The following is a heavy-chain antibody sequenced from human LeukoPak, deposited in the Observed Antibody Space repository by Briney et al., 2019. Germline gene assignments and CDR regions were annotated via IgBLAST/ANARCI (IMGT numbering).Heavy chain of an antibody. J-gene: IGHJ6*03. CDR3: ARGGRFGELLHQYYYYYYYMDV. V-gene: IGHV1-24*01. CDR1: GYTLSELS. CDR2: FNPEDGET. Sequence: ASVKVSCKVSGYTLSELSMHWVRQAPGKGLEWMGGFNPEDGETIYTQNLQGRVIMTEDTSTDTAYMELSSLRSEDTAVYYCARGGRFGELLHQYYYYYYYMDVWGKGTTVTVSS. D-gene: IGHD3-10*01.